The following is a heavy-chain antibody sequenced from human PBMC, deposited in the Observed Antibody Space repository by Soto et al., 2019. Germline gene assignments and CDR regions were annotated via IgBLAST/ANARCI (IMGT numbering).Heavy chain of an antibody. J-gene: IGHJ4*02. CDR2: INPNGGGR. CDR1: GYTFTGFH. V-gene: IGHV1-2*04. D-gene: IGHD1-26*01. CDR3: ARGSVGPTTDFDY. Sequence: QVQLVQSGAEVKQPGASVKVSCKASGYTFTGFHIHWVRQAPGQGLEWMGWINPNGGGRNYAQKFQGWVTMTRDTXSSTAYMELSRLKSDDTAVYYCARGSVGPTTDFDYWGQGTLVTVSS.